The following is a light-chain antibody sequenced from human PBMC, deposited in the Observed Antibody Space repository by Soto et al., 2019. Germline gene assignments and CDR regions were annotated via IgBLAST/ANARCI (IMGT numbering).Light chain of an antibody. CDR1: QSISSY. J-gene: IGKJ5*01. V-gene: IGKV1-39*01. Sequence: DIQMTQSPSSLSASVGDRVTITCRASQSISSYLNWYQQKPGEAPKLLIYAASTLQSGVPSRFSGSGSETDFTLTISSLQPEDYATYYCQESFSTLSITFGQGTRLEIK. CDR3: QESFSTLSIT. CDR2: AAS.